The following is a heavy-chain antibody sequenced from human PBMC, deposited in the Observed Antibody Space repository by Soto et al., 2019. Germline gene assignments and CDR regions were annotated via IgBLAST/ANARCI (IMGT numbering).Heavy chain of an antibody. CDR3: ARAEGGGNWFDP. J-gene: IGHJ5*02. Sequence: SETLSLTCIVSGDSIRSGNHYWSWVRQTPGKGLEWIGYIYYSGSTYYNPSLKSRVTISVDTSKNQFSLKLSSVTAADTAVYYRARAEGGGNWFDPWGQGTLVTVSS. CDR1: GDSIRSGNHY. D-gene: IGHD2-15*01. CDR2: IYYSGST. V-gene: IGHV4-30-4*01.